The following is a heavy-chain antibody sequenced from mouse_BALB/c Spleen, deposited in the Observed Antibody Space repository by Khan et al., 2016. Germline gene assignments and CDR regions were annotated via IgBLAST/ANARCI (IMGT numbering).Heavy chain of an antibody. J-gene: IGHJ4*01. CDR2: IKPSNGGT. CDR1: SYTFSSYF. Sequence: QVQLQQSGAELVSPGASVKLSCKTSSYTFSSYFIYWVKQRPGQGLEWIGEIKPSNGGTNFNENFKSKATLTVDKSSSTSYIQLTSLTSEDSAVYYCTRGLYYYGTSYGRYYAMDYWGQGTSVTVSS. CDR3: TRGLYYYGTSYGRYYAMDY. V-gene: IGHV1S81*02. D-gene: IGHD1-1*01.